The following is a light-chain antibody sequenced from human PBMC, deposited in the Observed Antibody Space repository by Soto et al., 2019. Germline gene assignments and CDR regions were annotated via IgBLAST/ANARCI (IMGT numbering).Light chain of an antibody. Sequence: DIQVTQSPSFLSASVGDRVTITCRARRSFGYYLNWYQQKPESAPKLLIYLTSSLQSGFPSRFSGSGSVTDFTLTISSLQPEAFATYYSQQTYSTPYPFCHATKLEI. CDR2: LTS. J-gene: IGKJ2*01. V-gene: IGKV1-39*01. CDR1: RSFGYY. CDR3: QQTYSTPYP.